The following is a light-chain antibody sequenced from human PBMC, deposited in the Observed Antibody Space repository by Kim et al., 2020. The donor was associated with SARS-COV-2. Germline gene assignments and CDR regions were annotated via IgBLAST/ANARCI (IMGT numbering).Light chain of an antibody. J-gene: IGKJ2*01. CDR2: GAS. CDR3: QQYGTSPYT. V-gene: IGKV3-20*01. CDR1: HSISGNY. Sequence: FTAGTTATLSCRASHSISGNYLDWYQQQYGPAPGLRFFGASSWAPGVPDRFSGSGSGTDFTLTSNELEPEDFAVYYCQQYGTSPYTFGQATKVKI.